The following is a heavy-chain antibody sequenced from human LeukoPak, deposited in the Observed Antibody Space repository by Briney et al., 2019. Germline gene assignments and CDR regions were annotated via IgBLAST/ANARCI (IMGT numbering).Heavy chain of an antibody. J-gene: IGHJ6*03. V-gene: IGHV3-33*06. CDR2: IWHDGSNE. Sequence: GRSLRLSCAASGFTFSDYGLHWVRQAPGKGLEWVALIWHDGSNEYYADSVMGRFTISRDNSKNTVYLQMNSLRAEDTAMYYCAKDGDAYTEFYYYMDVWGNGTTVTVSS. D-gene: IGHD5-24*01. CDR3: AKDGDAYTEFYYYMDV. CDR1: GFTFSDYG.